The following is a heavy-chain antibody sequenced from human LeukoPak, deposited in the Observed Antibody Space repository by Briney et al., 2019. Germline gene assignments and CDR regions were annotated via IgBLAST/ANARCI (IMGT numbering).Heavy chain of an antibody. V-gene: IGHV4-34*01. CDR1: GGSFSGYY. CDR3: ARALELREGYYYYMDV. CDR2: INHSGST. D-gene: IGHD1-7*01. J-gene: IGHJ6*03. Sequence: SETLSLTCAVYGGSFSGYYWSWIRQPPGKGLEWIGGINHSGSTNYNPSLKSRVTISVDTSKNQFSLKLSSVTAADTAVYYCARALELREGYYYYMDVWGKGTTVTVSS.